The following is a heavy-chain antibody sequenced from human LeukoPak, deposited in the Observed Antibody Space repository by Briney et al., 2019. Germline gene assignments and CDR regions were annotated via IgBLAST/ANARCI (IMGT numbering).Heavy chain of an antibody. J-gene: IGHJ4*02. V-gene: IGHV1-69*01. Sequence: SCVKVSCKASGGTFSSYAISWVRQAPGQGREWMGGIIPIFGTANYAQKFQGRVTITADESTSTAYMELSSLRSEDTAVYYCARSLHGGYDSSGYYYFDYWGQGTLVTVSS. D-gene: IGHD3-22*01. CDR1: GGTFSSYA. CDR3: ARSLHGGYDSSGYYYFDY. CDR2: IIPIFGTA.